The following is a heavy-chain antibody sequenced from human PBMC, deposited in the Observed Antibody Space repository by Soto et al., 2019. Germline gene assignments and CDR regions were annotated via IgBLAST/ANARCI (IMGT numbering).Heavy chain of an antibody. CDR2: ISGSGGST. Sequence: GGSLRLSCAASGFTFSSYAMSWVRQAPGKGLEWVSAISGSGGSTYYADSVKGRFTISRDNSKNTLYLQMNSLRAEDTAVYYCAKDLSRYEVCPMVCYGMDVWGQGTTVTVSS. CDR3: AKDLSRYEVCPMVCYGMDV. CDR1: GFTFSSYA. J-gene: IGHJ6*02. D-gene: IGHD3-10*01. V-gene: IGHV3-23*01.